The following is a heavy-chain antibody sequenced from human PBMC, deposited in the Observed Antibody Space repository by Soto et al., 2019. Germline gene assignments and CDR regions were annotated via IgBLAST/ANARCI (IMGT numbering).Heavy chain of an antibody. J-gene: IGHJ4*02. Sequence: ASVKVSCKASRYTFTSYCISWVRQAPGQGLEWMGWISAYNGNTNYAQKLQGRVTMTTDTSTGTAYMELRSLRSDDTAVYYCARGCTNGVCYYFDYWGQGTLVTVSS. CDR1: RYTFTSYC. V-gene: IGHV1-18*01. CDR3: ARGCTNGVCYYFDY. D-gene: IGHD2-8*01. CDR2: ISAYNGNT.